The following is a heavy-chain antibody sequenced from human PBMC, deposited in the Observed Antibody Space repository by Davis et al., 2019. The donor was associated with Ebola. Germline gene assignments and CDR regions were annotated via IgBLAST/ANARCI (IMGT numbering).Heavy chain of an antibody. CDR3: ARVNWFLEWLPQYYYYYMDV. V-gene: IGHV4-39*07. J-gene: IGHJ6*03. CDR1: GGSISSSSYY. Sequence: PSETLSLTCTVSGGSISSSSYYWGWIRQPPGKGLEWIGSIYYSGSTYYNPSLKSRVTISVDTSKNQFSLKLSSVTAADTAVYYCARVNWFLEWLPQYYYYYMDVWGKGTTVTVSS. D-gene: IGHD3-3*01. CDR2: IYYSGST.